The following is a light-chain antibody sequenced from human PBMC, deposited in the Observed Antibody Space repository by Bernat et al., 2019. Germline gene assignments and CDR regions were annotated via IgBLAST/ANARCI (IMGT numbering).Light chain of an antibody. Sequence: DIQMTQSPSSLSASVGDRVTITCRASQSISSSLNWYQQKPGKAPNLLIYAASSLESGVPSRFSGSGSGTDFTLTISSLQPEDFATYYCKQSYRSWTFGQGTKVEIK. CDR2: AAS. V-gene: IGKV1-39*01. CDR3: KQSYRSWT. CDR1: QSISSS. J-gene: IGKJ1*01.